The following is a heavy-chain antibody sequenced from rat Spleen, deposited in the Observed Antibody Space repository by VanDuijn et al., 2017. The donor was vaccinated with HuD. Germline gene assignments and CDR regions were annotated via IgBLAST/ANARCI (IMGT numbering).Heavy chain of an antibody. D-gene: IGHD5-1*01. V-gene: IGHV5-27*01. J-gene: IGHJ1*01. CDR3: TRKGEL. CDR1: GFTFSNYY. Sequence: EVQLVESGGGLVQPGRSLKLSCAASGFTFSNYYMAWVRQAPAKGLEWVASISSDGGGTYYRDSVKDRFTVSRDNAKSTLYLRMDSLRSEDTATYYCTRKGELWGPGTMVTVSS. CDR2: ISSDGGGT.